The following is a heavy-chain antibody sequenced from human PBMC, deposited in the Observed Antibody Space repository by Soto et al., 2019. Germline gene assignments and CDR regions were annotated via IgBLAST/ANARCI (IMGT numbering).Heavy chain of an antibody. CDR2: IFSNDEK. CDR3: ARIRRKYSSSSGDYDY. Sequence: QVTLKESGPVLVKPTETLTLTCTVSGFSLSNTRMGVSWIRQPPGKALEWLAHIFSNDEKSYSTSLKSRLTISKDTSESQVVLTMTYMAPVDTATYYCARIRRKYSSSSGDYDYWGQGTLVTVSS. J-gene: IGHJ4*02. D-gene: IGHD6-6*01. V-gene: IGHV2-26*01. CDR1: GFSLSNTRMG.